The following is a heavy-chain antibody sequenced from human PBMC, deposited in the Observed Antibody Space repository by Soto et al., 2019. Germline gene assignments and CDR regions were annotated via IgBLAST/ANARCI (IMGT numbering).Heavy chain of an antibody. CDR1: GYSFATYW. D-gene: IGHD6-13*01. J-gene: IGHJ4*02. Sequence: GESLKISCKGSGYSFATYWIAWVRQMPGKGLEWMGTIYPSNSDTKYSPSFQGRVTISAEKSINTTYLQWSSLTASDTAVYYCARHRLYSSSWTTSDYWGQGALLTVSS. CDR2: IYPSNSDT. V-gene: IGHV5-51*01. CDR3: ARHRLYSSSWTTSDY.